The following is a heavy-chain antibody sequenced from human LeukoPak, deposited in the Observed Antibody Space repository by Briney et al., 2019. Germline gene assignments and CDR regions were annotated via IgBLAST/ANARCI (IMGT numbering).Heavy chain of an antibody. CDR3: ARDRIYSTSSAYYYYYMDV. CDR1: GVTVSSNY. Sequence: SGGSLRLSCAASGVTVSSNYMSWVRQAPGKGLEWVSSISSSSSYIYYADSVKGRFSISRDNAKNSLYLQMNSLRAEDTAVYYCARDRIYSTSSAYYYYYMDVWGKGTTVTVSS. J-gene: IGHJ6*03. CDR2: ISSSSSYI. D-gene: IGHD6-6*01. V-gene: IGHV3-21*01.